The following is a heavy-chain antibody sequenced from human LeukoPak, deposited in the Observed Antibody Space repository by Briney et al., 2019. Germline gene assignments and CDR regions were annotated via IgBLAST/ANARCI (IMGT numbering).Heavy chain of an antibody. CDR2: ISPNSGGT. J-gene: IGHJ4*02. V-gene: IGHV1-2*06. CDR1: GYTFTGYY. D-gene: IGHD3-22*01. CDR3: ARDLLNYYYDSSGYYDGDY. Sequence: ASVKVSCKASGYTFTGYYMHWVRQAPGQGLEWMGRISPNSGGTNYAQKFQGRVTMTRDTSISTAYMELSRLRSDDTAVYYCARDLLNYYYDSSGYYDGDYWGQGTLVTVSS.